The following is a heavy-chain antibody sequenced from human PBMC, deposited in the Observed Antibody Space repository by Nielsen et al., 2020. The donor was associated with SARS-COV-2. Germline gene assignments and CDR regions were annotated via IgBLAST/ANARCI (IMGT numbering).Heavy chain of an antibody. D-gene: IGHD4/OR15-4a*01. CDR3: AKDLTSLGYYYYGMDV. V-gene: IGHV3-48*01. Sequence: GGSLRLSCAASGFTFSSYSMNWVRQAPGKGLDWVSYISTSSRTIYYADSVKGRFTISRDNSKNTLYLQMNSLRAEDTAVYYCAKDLTSLGYYYYGMDVWGQGTTVTVSS. J-gene: IGHJ6*02. CDR1: GFTFSSYS. CDR2: ISTSSRTI.